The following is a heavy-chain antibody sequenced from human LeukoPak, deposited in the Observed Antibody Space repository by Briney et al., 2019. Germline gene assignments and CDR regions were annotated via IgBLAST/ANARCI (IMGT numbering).Heavy chain of an antibody. V-gene: IGHV4-59*12. Sequence: SETLSLTCTVSGGSISSYYWSWIRQPPRKGLEWIGYIHYTGSTNYNPSLKSRVTISVDTSKNQFSLKLSSVTAADTAVYYCAIYTTGIAAAGRDEYFQHWGQGTLVTVSS. CDR3: AIYTTGIAAAGRDEYFQH. CDR2: IHYTGST. CDR1: GGSISSYY. J-gene: IGHJ1*01. D-gene: IGHD6-13*01.